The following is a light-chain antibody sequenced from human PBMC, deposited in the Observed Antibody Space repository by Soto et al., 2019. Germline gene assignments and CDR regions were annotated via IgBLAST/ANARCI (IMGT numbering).Light chain of an antibody. Sequence: QSALTQPASVSGSPGQSITISCTGTSSDVGSYNLVSWYQQHPGKATKLMIYEGSKRPSGVSNRFSGSKSGNTASLTISGLQAEDESDYYCCSYAGSSNYVVFGGGTKLTVL. CDR3: CSYAGSSNYVV. V-gene: IGLV2-23*01. CDR2: EGS. J-gene: IGLJ2*01. CDR1: SSDVGSYNL.